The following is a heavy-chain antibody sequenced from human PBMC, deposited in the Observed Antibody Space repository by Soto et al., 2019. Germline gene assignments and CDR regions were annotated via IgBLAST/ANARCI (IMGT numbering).Heavy chain of an antibody. D-gene: IGHD3-22*01. V-gene: IGHV3-33*01. CDR1: GFTFSSYG. J-gene: IGHJ6*02. CDR2: IWYDGSNK. CDR3: ARDSSDSSGPYYYYGMDV. Sequence: GVSLRLSCAASGFTFSSYGMHWVRQAPGKGLEWVAVIWYDGSNKYYADSVKGRFTISRDNSKNTLYLQMNSLRAEDTAVYYCARDSSDSSGPYYYYGMDVWGQGT.